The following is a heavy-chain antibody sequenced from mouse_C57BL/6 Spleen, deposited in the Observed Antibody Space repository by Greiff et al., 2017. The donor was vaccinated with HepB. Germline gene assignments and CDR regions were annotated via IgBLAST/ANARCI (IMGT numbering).Heavy chain of an antibody. CDR3: ARDLGEYYFDY. CDR1: GYSITSGYY. V-gene: IGHV3-6*01. J-gene: IGHJ2*01. Sequence: EVQLQESGPGLVKPSQSLSLTCSVTGYSITSGYYWNWIRQFPGNKLEWMGYISYDGSNNYNPSLKNRISITRDTSKNQFFLKLNSVTTEDTATYYCARDLGEYYFDYWGQGTTLTVSS. CDR2: ISYDGSN. D-gene: IGHD4-1*01.